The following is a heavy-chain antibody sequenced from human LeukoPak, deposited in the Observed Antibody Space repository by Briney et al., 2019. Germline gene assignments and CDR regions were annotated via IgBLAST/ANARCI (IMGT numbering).Heavy chain of an antibody. CDR1: GFTFSTYW. J-gene: IGHJ4*02. Sequence: GGSLRLSCAASGFTFSTYWMHWVRQDPGKGLVWVSRISSDASITSYADPVKGRFTISRDNAKNSLYLQMNSLRAEDTAVYYCARAEVGATCDYWGQGTLVTVSS. V-gene: IGHV3-74*01. CDR2: ISSDASIT. D-gene: IGHD1-26*01. CDR3: ARAEVGATCDY.